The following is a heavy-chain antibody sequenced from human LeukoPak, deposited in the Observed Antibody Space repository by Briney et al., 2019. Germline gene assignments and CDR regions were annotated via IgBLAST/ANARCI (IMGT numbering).Heavy chain of an antibody. D-gene: IGHD3-22*01. CDR3: ARDRYYYDSSGYIRGISFDY. Sequence: SLEASCKASGFTSTTSTMQWVRQTRGQRHERIGWIVDGSGDTNYTQKFQGRVTMTRDMSTSTVYMELSSLRSEDTAVYYCARDRYYYDSSGYIRGISFDYWGQGTLVTVSS. J-gene: IGHJ4*02. CDR1: GFTSTTST. V-gene: IGHV1-58*02. CDR2: IVDGSGDT.